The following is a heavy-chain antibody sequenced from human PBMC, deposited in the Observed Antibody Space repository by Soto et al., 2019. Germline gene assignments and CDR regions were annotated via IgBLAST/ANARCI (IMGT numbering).Heavy chain of an antibody. J-gene: IGHJ4*02. CDR2: ISAYDGNT. D-gene: IGHD4-17*01. Sequence: QVQLVQSGAEVKKPGASVKVSCKASGYTFISYGISWVRQAPGQGLEWMGWISAYDGNTNYAQRLPGRVTMTTDTSTSTAYMELRSLRSDDTAVYYCARDTATVVTPGYWGQGTLVTVSS. V-gene: IGHV1-18*01. CDR1: GYTFISYG. CDR3: ARDTATVVTPGY.